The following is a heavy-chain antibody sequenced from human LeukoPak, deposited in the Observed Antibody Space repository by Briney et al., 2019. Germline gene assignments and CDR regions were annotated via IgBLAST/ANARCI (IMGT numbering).Heavy chain of an antibody. CDR3: ARVSSQQLK. CDR2: ISSSGSTI. CDR1: GFTFSDYY. V-gene: IGHV3-11*01. Sequence: GGSLRLSCAASGFTFSDYYMSWIRHAPGKGLEWISYISSSGSTIFQADSVKGRFTISRDNAKNSLYLQMNNLRVEDTAVYYCARVSSQQLKWGQGTLVTVSS. J-gene: IGHJ4*02. D-gene: IGHD6-13*01.